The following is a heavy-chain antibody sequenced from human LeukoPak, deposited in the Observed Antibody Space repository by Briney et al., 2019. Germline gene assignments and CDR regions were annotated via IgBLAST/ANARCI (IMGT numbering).Heavy chain of an antibody. J-gene: IGHJ3*02. D-gene: IGHD1-14*01. V-gene: IGHV3-53*04. Sequence: GGSLRLSCAASGFSVNSNYMSWVRQAPGKGLEWVLVIYSGGSTYYADSVKGRFTISRHISKNTLYLQMNSLRAEDTAGYYCARAGPYDAFDIWGQGTMVTVSS. CDR3: ARAGPYDAFDI. CDR2: IYSGGST. CDR1: GFSVNSNY.